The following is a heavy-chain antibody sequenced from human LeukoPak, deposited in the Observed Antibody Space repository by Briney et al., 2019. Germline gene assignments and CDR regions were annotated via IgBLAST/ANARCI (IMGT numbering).Heavy chain of an antibody. CDR3: ARGGYDYVRGDLDY. V-gene: IGHV4-34*01. J-gene: IGHJ4*02. Sequence: SETLSLTCAVYGGPFSAYYWNWIRQAPGQGLEWIGEINHSGTTNYNPSLKSRATISGDTSKNQFSLKLSSVTAADTAVYYCARGGYDYVRGDLDYWGQGTLVTVSS. D-gene: IGHD5-12*01. CDR2: INHSGTT. CDR1: GGPFSAYY.